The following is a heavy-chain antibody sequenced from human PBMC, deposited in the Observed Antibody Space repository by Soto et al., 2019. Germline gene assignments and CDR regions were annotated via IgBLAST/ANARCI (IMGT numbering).Heavy chain of an antibody. V-gene: IGHV3-23*01. CDR3: AKGRGYCSSTSCSPQYSDY. Sequence: GGSLRLSCAASGFTFSSYAMSWVRQAPGKGLEWVSAISGSGGSTYYADSVKGRFTISRDNSKNTLYLQMNSLRAEDTAVYYCAKGRGYCSSTSCSPQYSDYWGQGT. CDR1: GFTFSSYA. CDR2: ISGSGGST. D-gene: IGHD2-2*01. J-gene: IGHJ4*02.